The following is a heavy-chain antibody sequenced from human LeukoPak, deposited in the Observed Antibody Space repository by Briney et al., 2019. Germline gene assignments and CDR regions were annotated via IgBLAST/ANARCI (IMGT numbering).Heavy chain of an antibody. CDR2: TSGSGGST. Sequence: GGSLRLSCAASGFTFSSYAMSWVRQAPGKGLEWVSATSGSGGSTYYADSVKGRFTISRDNSKNTLYLQMNSLRAEDTAVYYCAKDPTLVPAAPVFDYWGQGTLVTVSS. V-gene: IGHV3-23*01. CDR1: GFTFSSYA. CDR3: AKDPTLVPAAPVFDY. J-gene: IGHJ4*02. D-gene: IGHD2-2*01.